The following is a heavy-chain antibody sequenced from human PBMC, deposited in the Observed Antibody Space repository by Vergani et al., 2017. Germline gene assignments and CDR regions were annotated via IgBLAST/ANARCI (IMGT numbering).Heavy chain of an antibody. CDR1: GYTFTGYH. CDR3: ARHYDSSGYYSSRWFDP. D-gene: IGHD3-22*01. J-gene: IGHJ5*02. Sequence: QVQLVQSGAEVKKPGASVKVSCKASGYTFTGYHMHWVRQAPGQGLEWMGWINSNSGGTNYAQKFQGRVTMTRDTSISTAYMELSRLRSDDTAVYYCARHYDSSGYYSSRWFDPWGQGTLVTVSS. CDR2: INSNSGGT. V-gene: IGHV1-2*02.